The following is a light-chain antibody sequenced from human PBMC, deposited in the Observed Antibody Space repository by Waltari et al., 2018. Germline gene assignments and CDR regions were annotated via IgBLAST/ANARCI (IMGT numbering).Light chain of an antibody. V-gene: IGLV4-69*01. CDR3: QTWGTGIQV. CDR1: SGHSSYA. Sequence: QLVLTQSPSASASLGASVKLTCTLSSGHSSYAIACHQQQPEKGPRYLMKLNSDGSHSKGDGIPDRFSGSSSGAERYLTISSLQSEDEADYYCQTWGTGIQVFGTGTKVTVL. J-gene: IGLJ1*01. CDR2: LNSDGSH.